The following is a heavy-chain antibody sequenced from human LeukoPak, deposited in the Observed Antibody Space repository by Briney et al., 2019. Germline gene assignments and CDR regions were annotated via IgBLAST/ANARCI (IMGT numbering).Heavy chain of an antibody. J-gene: IGHJ4*02. D-gene: IGHD3-10*01. CDR1: GYSISSGYY. CDR2: IYHSGST. CDR3: ARAFGTAGYGSGEFDY. V-gene: IGHV4-38-2*02. Sequence: ASETLSLTCTVSGYSISSGYYWGWIRQPPGKGLEWIRSIYHSGSTYYNPSLKSRVTISVDTSKNQFSLKLSSVTAADTAVYYCARAFGTAGYGSGEFDYWGQGTLVTVSS.